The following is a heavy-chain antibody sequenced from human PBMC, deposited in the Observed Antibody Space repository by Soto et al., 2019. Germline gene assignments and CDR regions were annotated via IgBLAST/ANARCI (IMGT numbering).Heavy chain of an antibody. CDR1: GFTFSSYG. CDR3: AKPLGDDAFDI. CDR2: ISYDGSKK. V-gene: IGHV3-30*18. D-gene: IGHD3-16*01. J-gene: IGHJ3*02. Sequence: QVQLVESGGGVVQPGRSLRLSCAASGFTFSSYGMHWVRQAPGKGLEWVAVISYDGSKKYYADSVKGRFTISRDNSKNTLYLQMNSLRAEDTAVYYCAKPLGDDAFDIWGQGTMVTVSS.